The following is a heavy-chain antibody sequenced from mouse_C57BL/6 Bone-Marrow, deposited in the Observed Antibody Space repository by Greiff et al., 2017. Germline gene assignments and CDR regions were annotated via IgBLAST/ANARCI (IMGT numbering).Heavy chain of an antibody. J-gene: IGHJ1*03. CDR2: ISSGGSYT. CDR3: ARRGCYYGSRGYFDV. V-gene: IGHV5-6*01. D-gene: IGHD1-1*01. CDR1: GFTFSSYG. Sequence: EVQLVESGGDLVKPGGSLKLSCAASGFTFSSYGMSWVRQTPDKRLEWVATISSGGSYTYYPDSVKGRFTISRDNAKNTLYLQMSSLKSEDTAMYFCARRGCYYGSRGYFDVWGTGTTVTVSS.